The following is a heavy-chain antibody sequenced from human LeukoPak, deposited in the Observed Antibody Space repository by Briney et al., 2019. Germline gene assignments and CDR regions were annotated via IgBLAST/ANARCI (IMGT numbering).Heavy chain of an antibody. J-gene: IGHJ6*02. D-gene: IGHD3-10*01. CDR3: ARVPPPMVRGVTPYYYYGMDV. CDR1: GGTFSSYA. V-gene: IGHV1-69*04. CDR2: IIPIFGIA. Sequence: SVKVSCKASGGTFSSYAISWVRQAPGQGLEWMGRIIPIFGIANYAQKFQGRVTITADKSTSTSYMELSSLRSEDTAVYYCARVPPPMVRGVTPYYYYGMDVWGQGTTVTVSS.